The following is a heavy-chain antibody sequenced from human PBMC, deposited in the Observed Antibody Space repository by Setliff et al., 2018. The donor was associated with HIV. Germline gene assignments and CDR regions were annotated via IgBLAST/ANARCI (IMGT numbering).Heavy chain of an antibody. J-gene: IGHJ4*02. D-gene: IGHD3-22*01. Sequence: PSETLSLTCTLNGVPLSDYYWNWIRQSPGKGLEWIVEVNHNGNINYNPSLKSRVTVSVDTSKTQYSLKMISVTAADTAVYYCARWPPHRSSDYDQEYYFDYWGQGTLVTVSS. CDR3: ARWPPHRSSDYDQEYYFDY. CDR2: VNHNGNI. V-gene: IGHV4-34*01. CDR1: GVPLSDYY.